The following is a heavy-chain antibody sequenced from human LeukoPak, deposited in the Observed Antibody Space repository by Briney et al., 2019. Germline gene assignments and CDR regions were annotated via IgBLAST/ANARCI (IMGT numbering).Heavy chain of an antibody. Sequence: GGSLRLSCAASGFTFSSYGMHWVRQAPGKGLEWVANIKQDGSEKYYVDSVKGRFTISRDNAKNSLYLQMNSLTAEDTAVHYCVRAHHPGGWFDPWGQGTLVTVSS. CDR3: VRAHHPGGWFDP. CDR1: GFTFSSYG. V-gene: IGHV3-7*04. CDR2: IKQDGSEK. J-gene: IGHJ5*02. D-gene: IGHD3-10*01.